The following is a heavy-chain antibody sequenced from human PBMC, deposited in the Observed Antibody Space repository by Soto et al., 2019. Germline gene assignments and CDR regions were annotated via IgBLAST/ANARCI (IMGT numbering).Heavy chain of an antibody. CDR1: GYAFTTYG. D-gene: IGHD1-1*01. CDR3: ARGRYGDY. Sequence: QVHLVQSGAEVKKPGASVKVSCKGSGYAFTTYGITWVRQAPGQGLEWRGWISAPKGNTNYAQKLQGRVTVTRDTSTSTAYMEMRSLRSDDTAVYYCARGRYGDYWGQGALVTVSS. CDR2: ISAPKGNT. V-gene: IGHV1-18*01. J-gene: IGHJ4*02.